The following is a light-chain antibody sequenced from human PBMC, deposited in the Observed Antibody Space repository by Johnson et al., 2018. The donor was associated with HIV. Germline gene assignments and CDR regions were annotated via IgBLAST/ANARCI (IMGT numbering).Light chain of an antibody. Sequence: QLVLTQPPSVSAAPGQKVTFSCSGSSSNIGENFVSWYQHLPGTAPKLLIYENNKRPSGIPDRFSGSKSGTSATLGITGLQNGDEAVYYCGAWYNSLSCFVFGTGTKVTVL. CDR3: GAWYNSLSCFV. CDR1: SSNIGENF. J-gene: IGLJ1*01. V-gene: IGLV1-51*02. CDR2: ENN.